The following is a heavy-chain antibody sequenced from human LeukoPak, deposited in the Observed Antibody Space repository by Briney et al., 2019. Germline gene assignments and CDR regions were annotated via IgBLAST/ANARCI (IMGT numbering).Heavy chain of an antibody. V-gene: IGHV3-23*01. J-gene: IGHJ4*02. CDR3: AKSQLRGFSTGWPLDS. CDR2: ISGGGATT. Sequence: GGSLRLSCAASGFTFSNSAVTWVRQAPGKGLDWVSTISGGGATTYYADSVKGRFTISRDNSKNTMSLQMNSLRPEDTAVYYCAKSQLRGFSTGWPLDSWGQGTLVTVSS. CDR1: GFTFSNSA. D-gene: IGHD6-19*01.